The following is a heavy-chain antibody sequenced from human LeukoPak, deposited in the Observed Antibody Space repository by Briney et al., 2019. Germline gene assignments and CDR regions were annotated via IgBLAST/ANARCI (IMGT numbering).Heavy chain of an antibody. J-gene: IGHJ3*02. CDR3: AKGYTASLLNAFDI. D-gene: IGHD1-20*01. CDR1: GFTFDDYA. CDR2: ISWNSGSI. Sequence: GRSLRLSCAASGFTFDDYAMPWVRQAPGKGLEWVSGISWNSGSIGYADSVKGRFTISRDNAKNSLYLQMNSLRAEDTALYYCAKGYTASLLNAFDIWGQGTMVTVSS. V-gene: IGHV3-9*01.